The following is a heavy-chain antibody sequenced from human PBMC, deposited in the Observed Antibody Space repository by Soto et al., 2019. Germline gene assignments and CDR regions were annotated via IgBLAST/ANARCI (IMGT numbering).Heavy chain of an antibody. CDR3: ARDRVIAYYDFWSGPSYYMDV. CDR2: ISSSSSYI. V-gene: IGHV3-21*01. J-gene: IGHJ6*03. D-gene: IGHD3-3*01. Sequence: GGSLRLSCAASGFTFSSYSMNWVRQAPGKGLEWVSSISSSSSYIYYADSVKGRFTISRDNAKNSLYLQMNSLRAEDTAAYYCARDRVIAYYDFWSGPSYYMDVWGKGTTVTVSS. CDR1: GFTFSSYS.